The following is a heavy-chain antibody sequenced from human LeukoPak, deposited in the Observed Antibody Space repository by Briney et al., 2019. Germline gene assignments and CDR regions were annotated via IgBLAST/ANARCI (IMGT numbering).Heavy chain of an antibody. J-gene: IGHJ6*02. CDR1: GFTFSSYA. CDR2: ISYDGSNK. CDR3: VRVRGSKELPHYGMDV. D-gene: IGHD2-15*01. Sequence: GRSLRLSCAASGFTFSSYAMHWVRQAPGKGLEWVAVISYDGSNKYYADSVKGRFTISRDNSKNTLYLQMNSLRAEDTAVYYCVRVRGSKELPHYGMDVWGQGTTVTVSS. V-gene: IGHV3-30-3*01.